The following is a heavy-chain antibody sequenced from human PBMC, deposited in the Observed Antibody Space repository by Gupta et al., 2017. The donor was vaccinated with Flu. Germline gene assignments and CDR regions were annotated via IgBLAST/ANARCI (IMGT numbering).Heavy chain of an antibody. CDR2: IIPIFGAA. Sequence: QVQLEQSGAEVKKPGSSVKVSCKASGDTFSIHSITWVRQAPGQGLEWMGGIIPIFGAAKNAQTFQGRGTITADDSTSTGFLELSSLRSEDTAVYYCARGNYSGYDTFHFWGQGTLITVSS. J-gene: IGHJ4*02. D-gene: IGHD5-12*01. CDR3: ARGNYSGYDTFHF. CDR1: GDTFSIHS. V-gene: IGHV1-69*01.